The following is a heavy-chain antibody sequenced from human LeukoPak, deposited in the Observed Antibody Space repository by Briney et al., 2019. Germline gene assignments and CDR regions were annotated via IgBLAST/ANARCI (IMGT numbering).Heavy chain of an antibody. D-gene: IGHD3-10*01. CDR2: ISGRGGST. Sequence: GSLRLSCAASGFTFSSYAMSWVRQAPGKGLEWVSGISGRGGSTYYADSVKGRFTISRDNSKNTLYLQMNSLGADDTAVYYCAKDPPPGVYSYYMGVWGRGTTVTVSS. J-gene: IGHJ6*03. CDR3: AKDPPPGVYSYYMGV. CDR1: GFTFSSYA. V-gene: IGHV3-23*01.